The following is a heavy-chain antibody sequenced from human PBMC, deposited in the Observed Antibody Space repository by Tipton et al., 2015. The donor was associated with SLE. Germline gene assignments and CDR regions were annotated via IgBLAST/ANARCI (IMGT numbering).Heavy chain of an antibody. V-gene: IGHV3-53*05. CDR3: VREKGPKDAFDI. CDR2: IYGGGTT. CDR1: GFSFSDHY. J-gene: IGHJ3*02. Sequence: SLRLSCAASGFSFSDHYMDWVRQAPGKGLEWVSVIYGGGTTYYADSVQGRFTISRDNLKNTLYLQMNTLRAEDTAVYYCVREKGPKDAFDIWGQGTIVTVSP.